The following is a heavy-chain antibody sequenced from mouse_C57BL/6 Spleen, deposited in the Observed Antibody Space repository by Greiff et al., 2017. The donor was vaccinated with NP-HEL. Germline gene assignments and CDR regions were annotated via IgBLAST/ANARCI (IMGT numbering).Heavy chain of an antibody. CDR3: ARLLVYFDY. CDR2: INPYNGGT. D-gene: IGHD1-1*01. V-gene: IGHV1-19*01. CDR1: GYTFTDYY. Sequence: EVQLQESGPVLVKPGASVKMSCKASGYTFTDYYMNWVKQSHGKSLEWIGVINPYNGGTSYNQKFKGKATLTVDKSSSTAYMELNSLTSEDSAVYYCARLLVYFDYWGQGTTLTVSS. J-gene: IGHJ2*01.